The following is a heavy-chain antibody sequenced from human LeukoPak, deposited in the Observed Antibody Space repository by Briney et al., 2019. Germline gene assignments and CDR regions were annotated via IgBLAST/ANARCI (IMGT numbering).Heavy chain of an antibody. CDR1: GGSISSGGYY. D-gene: IGHD1-7*01. CDR2: IYTSGST. V-gene: IGHV4-61*02. Sequence: SETLSLTCTVSGGSISSGGYYWSWIRQPAGKGLEWIGRIYTSGSTNYNPSLKSRVTISVDTSKNQFSLKLSSVTAADTAVYYCARGGSLELRVSLYYYYGMDVWGQGTTVTVSS. CDR3: ARGGSLELRVSLYYYYGMDV. J-gene: IGHJ6*02.